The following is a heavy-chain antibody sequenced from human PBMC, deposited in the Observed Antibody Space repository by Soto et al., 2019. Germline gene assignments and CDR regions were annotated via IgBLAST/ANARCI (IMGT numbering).Heavy chain of an antibody. D-gene: IGHD2-21*02. Sequence: TSETLSLTCTVSGGSISGYYWSWIRQPPGKGLEWIGYMYNTGRTVYNPSFKSRVTISVDTSKNQFSLKLNSVTAADTAVYYCARDLWGYCGTDCYPLDVWGQGTTVT. J-gene: IGHJ6*02. CDR2: MYNTGRT. V-gene: IGHV4-59*01. CDR1: GGSISGYY. CDR3: ARDLWGYCGTDCYPLDV.